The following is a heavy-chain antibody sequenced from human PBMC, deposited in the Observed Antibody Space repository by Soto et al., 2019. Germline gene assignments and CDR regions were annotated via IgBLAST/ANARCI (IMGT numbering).Heavy chain of an antibody. V-gene: IGHV3-30*18. Sequence: QVQLVESGGGVVQPGRSLRLSCAASGFTFSSYGMHWVRQAPGKGLEWVAVISYDGSDKYYADSVKGRFTISRDNSNNTLYLKRDSLSTEDTAVYYCAKGVVVATTYSQHWGQGTLVTVSS. D-gene: IGHD2-15*01. CDR2: ISYDGSDK. J-gene: IGHJ1*01. CDR1: GFTFSSYG. CDR3: AKGVVVATTYSQH.